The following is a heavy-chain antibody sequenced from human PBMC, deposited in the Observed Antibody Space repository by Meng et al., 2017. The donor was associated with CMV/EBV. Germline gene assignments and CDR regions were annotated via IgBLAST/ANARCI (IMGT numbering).Heavy chain of an antibody. D-gene: IGHD5-12*01. V-gene: IGHV3-7*01. CDR1: GFTFSSYW. Sequence: GESLKISCAASGFTFSSYWMSWVRQAPGKGREWVANIKQDGSEKYYVDSVKGRFTISRDNAKNSLYLQMNSLRAEDTAVYYCAREMRATGYYYYGMDVWGQGTTVTVSS. CDR3: AREMRATGYYYYGMDV. CDR2: IKQDGSEK. J-gene: IGHJ6*02.